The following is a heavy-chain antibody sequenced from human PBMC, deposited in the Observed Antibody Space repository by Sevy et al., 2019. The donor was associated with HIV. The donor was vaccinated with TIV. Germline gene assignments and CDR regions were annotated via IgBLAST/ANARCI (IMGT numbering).Heavy chain of an antibody. Sequence: SETLSLTCTVSGGSISRFHWSWIRQPAGKRLEWIGRIYGSGTTDYNPSLMSRVTMSIDTSKNQFSLKLSSVTAADTAVYYCARDSPYYYDSTSYYSSFDYWGQGTLVTVSS. V-gene: IGHV4-4*07. CDR1: GGSISRFH. CDR3: ARDSPYYYDSTSYYSSFDY. J-gene: IGHJ4*02. CDR2: IYGSGTT. D-gene: IGHD3-22*01.